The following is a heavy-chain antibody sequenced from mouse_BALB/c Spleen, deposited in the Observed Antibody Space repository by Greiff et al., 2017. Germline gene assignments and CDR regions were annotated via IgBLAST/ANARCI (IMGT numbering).Heavy chain of an antibody. D-gene: IGHD1-1*01. Sequence: VQLQQSGAELVRPGVSVKISCKGSGYTFTDYAMHWVKQSHAKSLEWIGVISTYYGDASYNQKFKGKATMTVDKSSSTAYMELARLTSEDSAIYYCARGYYGSSYDAMDYWGQGTSVTVSS. CDR3: ARGYYGSSYDAMDY. CDR2: ISTYYGDA. CDR1: GYTFTDYA. V-gene: IGHV1S137*01. J-gene: IGHJ4*01.